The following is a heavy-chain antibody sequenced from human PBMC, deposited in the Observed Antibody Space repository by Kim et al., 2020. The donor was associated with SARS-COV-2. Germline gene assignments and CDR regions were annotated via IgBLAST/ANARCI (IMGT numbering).Heavy chain of an antibody. CDR3: ARDNVVVFVGAATYYYGLDV. CDR2: LYSDGST. D-gene: IGHD1-26*01. CDR1: GFTVSNNY. J-gene: IGHJ6*02. V-gene: IGHV3-53*01. Sequence: GGSLRLSCAASGFTVSNNYMSWVRQAPGKGLEWVSILYSDGSTYYADSVKGRFTISRDNSKNTLHLQMNSLRAEDTAVYYCARDNVVVFVGAATYYYGLDVWGQGTTVTVSS.